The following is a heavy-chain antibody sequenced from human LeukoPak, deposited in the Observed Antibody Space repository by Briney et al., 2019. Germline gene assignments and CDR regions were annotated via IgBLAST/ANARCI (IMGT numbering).Heavy chain of an antibody. CDR1: GGSFSGYY. Sequence: NPSETLSLTCAVYGGSFSGYYWNWIRQPPGKGLVWIGEINHNGSTNYNPCLRCRVTISVDTSKNQFALNLSSVTAADTAVYYCARGGPITAAPKSFYYWGQGTLVTVSS. CDR3: ARGGPITAAPKSFYY. D-gene: IGHD6-13*01. J-gene: IGHJ4*02. CDR2: INHNGST. V-gene: IGHV4-34*01.